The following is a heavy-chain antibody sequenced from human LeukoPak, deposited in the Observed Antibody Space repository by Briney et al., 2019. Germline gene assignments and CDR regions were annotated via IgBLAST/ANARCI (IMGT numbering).Heavy chain of an antibody. D-gene: IGHD3-22*01. J-gene: IGHJ4*02. CDR3: VRESGSYYFDY. V-gene: IGHV3-9*03. Sequence: AGRSLRLSCAASGFSFDGYAMHWVRQAPGKGLEWVSGITGNGGTIAYADSVKGRFTVSRDNAKSSLYLQMSSLRAEDMALYYCVRESGSYYFDYWGQGTLVTVSS. CDR2: ITGNGGTI. CDR1: GFSFDGYA.